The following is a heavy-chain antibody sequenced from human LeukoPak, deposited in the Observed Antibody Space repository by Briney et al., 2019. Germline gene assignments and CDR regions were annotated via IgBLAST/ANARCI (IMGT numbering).Heavy chain of an antibody. Sequence: SETLSLTCTVSGGSISSSSYYWGWLRQPPGKGLVWIGSIYYSGSTYYNPSLKSRVTISVNTSKNQFYLKLSSVTAADTAVYYCARRGMGSSSSYWGQGTLVTVSS. J-gene: IGHJ4*02. V-gene: IGHV4-39*01. CDR3: ARRGMGSSSSY. CDR2: IYYSGST. D-gene: IGHD6-6*01. CDR1: GGSISSSSYY.